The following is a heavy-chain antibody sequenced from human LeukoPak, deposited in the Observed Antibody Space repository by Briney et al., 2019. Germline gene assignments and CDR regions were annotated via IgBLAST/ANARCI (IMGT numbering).Heavy chain of an antibody. CDR1: SGSFSDNF. CDR2: IDHSGRT. V-gene: IGHV4-34*01. Sequence: SETLSLTCAVSSGSFSDNFWSWIRQSPGKGLEWIGXIDHSGRTNYNPSLKSRXTISVDTSKNQFSLKLSSVTAADTAVYYCAXXPXXXXXXXXXXXXXDXWGQGTLVTXX. J-gene: IGHJ4*02. CDR3: AXXPXXXXXXXXXXXXXDX.